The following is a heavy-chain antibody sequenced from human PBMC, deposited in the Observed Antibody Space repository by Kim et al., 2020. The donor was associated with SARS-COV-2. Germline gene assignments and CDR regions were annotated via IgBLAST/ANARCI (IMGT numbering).Heavy chain of an antibody. Sequence: SETLSLTCSVFGGSISSYYWSWIRQPPGKGLEWIGYLYYSGSTNYNTSLKSRVTISVDTSKNQFSLKLSVVSAADTAKYYCVRVGGSATSCTTFAYWGQG. CDR1: GGSISSYY. CDR2: LYYSGST. V-gene: IGHV4-59*08. CDR3: VRVGGSATSCTTFAY. J-gene: IGHJ4*02. D-gene: IGHD2-2*01.